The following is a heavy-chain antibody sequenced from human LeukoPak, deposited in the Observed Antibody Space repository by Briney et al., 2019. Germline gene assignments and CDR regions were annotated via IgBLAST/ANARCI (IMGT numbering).Heavy chain of an antibody. CDR2: FDPEDGES. Sequence: SGKAPTKVSGSPLPELSMHWVRRAPGKGLGWMGGFDPEDGESIYSQNFQGRVTMTEDTSTDTAYMELSRLRSEDTAVYYCASSVATNHAFDLWGQGTMVTVSS. V-gene: IGHV1-24*01. CDR1: GSPLPELS. CDR3: ASSVATNHAFDL. D-gene: IGHD5-12*01. J-gene: IGHJ3*01.